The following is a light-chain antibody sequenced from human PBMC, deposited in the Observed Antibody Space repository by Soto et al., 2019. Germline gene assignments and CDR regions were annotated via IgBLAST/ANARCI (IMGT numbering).Light chain of an antibody. CDR1: QSVSSNY. Sequence: DIVLTQSPGTLSLSPGERATLYFSATQSVSSNYLAWYQQKPGRAPRLLIYGTSSRATGIPDRFSGSGSGTDLTLTISRLEPEDFAVYYCQQFGSAWTFGQGTRLEIK. V-gene: IGKV3-20*01. J-gene: IGKJ5*01. CDR3: QQFGSAWT. CDR2: GTS.